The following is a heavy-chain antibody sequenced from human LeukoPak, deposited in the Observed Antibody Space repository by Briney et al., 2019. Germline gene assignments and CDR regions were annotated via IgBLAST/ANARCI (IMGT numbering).Heavy chain of an antibody. CDR2: TNHSGST. Sequence: SETLSLTCAVYGGSFSGYYWSWIRQPPGKGLEWIGETNHSGSTNYNPSLKSRVTISVDTSKNQFSLKLSSVTAADTAVYYCASTPAFIAAAGKYYYYYYMDVWGKGTTVTVSS. CDR3: ASTPAFIAAAGKYYYYYYMDV. V-gene: IGHV4-34*01. J-gene: IGHJ6*03. CDR1: GGSFSGYY. D-gene: IGHD6-13*01.